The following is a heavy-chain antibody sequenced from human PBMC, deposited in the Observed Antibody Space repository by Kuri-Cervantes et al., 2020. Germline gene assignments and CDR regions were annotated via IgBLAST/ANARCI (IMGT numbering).Heavy chain of an antibody. CDR3: ARDTGYSSGWQYFDY. Sequence: LSLTCAASGFTFSSYGMHWVRQAPGKGLEWVAVIWYDGSNKYYADSVKGRFTISRDNSKNTLYLQMNSLRAEDTVVYYCARDTGYSSGWQYFDYWGQGTLVTVSS. CDR2: IWYDGSNK. V-gene: IGHV3-33*01. J-gene: IGHJ4*02. CDR1: GFTFSSYG. D-gene: IGHD6-19*01.